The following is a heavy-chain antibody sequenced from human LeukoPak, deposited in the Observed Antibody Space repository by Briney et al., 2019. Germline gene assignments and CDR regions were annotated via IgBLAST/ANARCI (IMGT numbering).Heavy chain of an antibody. D-gene: IGHD3-10*01. V-gene: IGHV3-21*01. Sequence: PGGSLRLSCAASGFTFSSYGMHWVRQAPGKGLEWVSSISSSSSYIYYADSVKGRFTISRDNAKNSLYLQMNSLRAEDTAVYYCARDRISRITMVRGVIDYWGQGTLVTVSS. CDR2: ISSSSSYI. CDR1: GFTFSSYG. CDR3: ARDRISRITMVRGVIDY. J-gene: IGHJ4*02.